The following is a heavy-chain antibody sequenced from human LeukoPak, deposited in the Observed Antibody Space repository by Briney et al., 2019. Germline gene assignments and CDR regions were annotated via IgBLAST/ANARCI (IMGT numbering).Heavy chain of an antibody. CDR1: GFTFTTYA. D-gene: IGHD3-10*01. J-gene: IGHJ4*02. Sequence: GGSLRLSCAASGFTFTTYAMTWVRQAPGKGLEWVSAISGSGGSTYYADSVKGRFTISRDNSKNTLYLQMNSLRAEDTAVYYCAGRGSGSYFDYWGQGTLVTVSS. CDR3: AGRGSGSYFDY. CDR2: ISGSGGST. V-gene: IGHV3-23*01.